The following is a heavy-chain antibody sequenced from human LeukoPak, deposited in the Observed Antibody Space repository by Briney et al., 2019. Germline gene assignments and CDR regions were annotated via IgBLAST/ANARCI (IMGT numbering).Heavy chain of an antibody. CDR3: ARGGVSLLDSSGYYYLYRTPPGDYYYGMDV. Sequence: ASVKVSCKASGYTFTSYDINWVRQATGQGLEWMGWMNPNSGNTGYAQKFQGRVTMTRNTSISTAYMELSSLRSEDTAVYYCARGGVSLLDSSGYYYLYRTPPGDYYYGMDVWGQGTTVTVSS. CDR1: GYTFTSYD. V-gene: IGHV1-8*01. D-gene: IGHD3-22*01. CDR2: MNPNSGNT. J-gene: IGHJ6*02.